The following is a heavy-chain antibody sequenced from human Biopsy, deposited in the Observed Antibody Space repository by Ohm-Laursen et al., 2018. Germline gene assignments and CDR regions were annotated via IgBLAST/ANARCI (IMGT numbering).Heavy chain of an antibody. J-gene: IGHJ4*02. CDR2: ISCTGYT. CDR1: GGSFTGHY. CDR3: ARGSNDFGGLYFHR. V-gene: IGHV4-59*11. Sequence: PSETLSLTCTVSGGSFTGHYWSWIRQPPGKGLEWIGHISCTGYTSYNASLKSRVTISVDTSRNHFSLRLSSLTAADTAVYYCARGSNDFGGLYFHRWGQGTLLTVSS. D-gene: IGHD4-23*01.